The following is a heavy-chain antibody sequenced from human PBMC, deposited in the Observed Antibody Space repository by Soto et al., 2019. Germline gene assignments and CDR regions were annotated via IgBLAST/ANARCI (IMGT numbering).Heavy chain of an antibody. CDR2: IVPLSGTP. CDR3: ARDWRQMSRGGFFDY. CDR1: GGNSNSYS. Sequence: QVRLVQSGAEVKKPGSSVKLSCKVSGGNSNSYSIAWVRQAPGQGLQWLGTIVPLSGTPNHAQQFQARVTITVDTSTKTAYLELSSLRSEDTAIYYCARDWRQMSRGGFFDYWGQGSLVTISS. V-gene: IGHV1-69*06. D-gene: IGHD3-16*01. J-gene: IGHJ4*02.